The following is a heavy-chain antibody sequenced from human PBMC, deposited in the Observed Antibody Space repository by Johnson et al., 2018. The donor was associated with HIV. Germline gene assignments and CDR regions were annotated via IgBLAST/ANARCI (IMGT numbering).Heavy chain of an antibody. CDR3: ARELGGSSLPFGAFDI. J-gene: IGHJ3*02. D-gene: IGHD6-13*01. CDR1: GFTFSGYW. Sequence: VQLVESGGGLVQHGGSLRLSCAASGFTFSGYWMSWVRQAPGKGLEWVANIKQDGSQKYYVDSVKGRFTISRDNAKNSVYLQMNSLRADDTAVYYCARELGGSSLPFGAFDIWGQGTMVTVSS. CDR2: IKQDGSQK. V-gene: IGHV3-7*05.